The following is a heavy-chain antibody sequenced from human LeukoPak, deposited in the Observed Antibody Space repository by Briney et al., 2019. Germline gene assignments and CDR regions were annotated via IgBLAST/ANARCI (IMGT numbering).Heavy chain of an antibody. CDR1: GGSISSYY. CDR3: ATYIYNWFDP. V-gene: IGHV4-59*01. CDR2: IYYSGST. J-gene: IGHJ5*02. D-gene: IGHD3-3*02. Sequence: SETLSLTRTVSGGSISSYYWSWIRQPPGKGLEWIGYIYYSGSTNYNPSLKSRVSISVDTSKNQFSLKLSSVTAADTAVYYCATYIYNWFDPWGQGTLVTVSS.